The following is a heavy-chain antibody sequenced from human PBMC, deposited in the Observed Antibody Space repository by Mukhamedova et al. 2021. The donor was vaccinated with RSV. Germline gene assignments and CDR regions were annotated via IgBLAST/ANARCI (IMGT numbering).Heavy chain of an antibody. V-gene: IGHV3-15*01. D-gene: IGHD3-22*01. Sequence: GRFTISRDDSKNTVYLQMNSLKIEDTAVYYCTTVGSGYYDIRGYSRFDYWGQGTLVTVSS. CDR3: TTVGSGYYDIRGYSRFDY. J-gene: IGHJ4*02.